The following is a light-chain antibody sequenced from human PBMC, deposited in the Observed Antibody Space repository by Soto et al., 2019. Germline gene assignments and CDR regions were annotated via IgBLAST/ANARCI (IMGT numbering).Light chain of an antibody. CDR3: VLYMGGGIPV. J-gene: IGLJ2*01. CDR2: STN. V-gene: IGLV8-61*01. Sequence: QTVVTQVPSFSVSPGGTVTLTCGLSSGSVSTSYYPSWYQQTPGEAPRTLIYSTNTRSSGVPDRFSGSILGNKAALTITGAQADDESDYYCVLYMGGGIPVFGGGTKLTVL. CDR1: SGSVSTSYY.